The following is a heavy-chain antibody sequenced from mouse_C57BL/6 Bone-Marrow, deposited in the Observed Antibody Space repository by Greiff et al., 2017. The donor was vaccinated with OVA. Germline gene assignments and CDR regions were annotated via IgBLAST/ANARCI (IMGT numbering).Heavy chain of an antibody. V-gene: IGHV1-81*01. CDR1: GYTFTSYG. CDR3: ARDYGSHYWYFDV. J-gene: IGHJ1*03. Sequence: QVQLQQSGAELARPGASVKLSCKASGYTFTSYGISWVKQRTGQGLEWIGEIYPRSGNTYYNEKFKGKATLTADKSYSTAYMELRSLTSEDSAVYFCARDYGSHYWYFDVWGTGTTVTVSS. CDR2: IYPRSGNT. D-gene: IGHD1-1*01.